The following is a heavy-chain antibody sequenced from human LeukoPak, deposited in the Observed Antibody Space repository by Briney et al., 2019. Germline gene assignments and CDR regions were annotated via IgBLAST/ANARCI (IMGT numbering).Heavy chain of an antibody. CDR3: ARHGPSRIMATISFIDY. D-gene: IGHD5-12*01. CDR2: IYYSGST. Sequence: SETLSLTCTVSGGSISSYYWSWIRQPPGNGLEWIGYIYYSGSTNYNPSLKSRVTISVDTSKNQFSLKLSSVTAADTAVYYCARHGPSRIMATISFIDYWGQGTLVTVSS. J-gene: IGHJ4*02. CDR1: GGSISSYY. V-gene: IGHV4-59*08.